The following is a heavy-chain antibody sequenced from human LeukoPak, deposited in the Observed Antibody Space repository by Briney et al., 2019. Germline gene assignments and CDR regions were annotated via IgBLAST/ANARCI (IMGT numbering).Heavy chain of an antibody. CDR3: AIPPGYCGNDCSFDH. D-gene: IGHD2-21*02. J-gene: IGHJ4*02. CDR1: GYSFSNYW. V-gene: IGHV5-51*01. CDR2: IYPGDYET. Sequence: GASLQISCEGSGYSFSNYWIGWGRQMPGKGLGWMGIIYPGDYETRYSPSFEGLVTISVDKSISTAYLQWSSLKASDTAMYYCAIPPGYCGNDCSFDHWGQGTLVTVSS.